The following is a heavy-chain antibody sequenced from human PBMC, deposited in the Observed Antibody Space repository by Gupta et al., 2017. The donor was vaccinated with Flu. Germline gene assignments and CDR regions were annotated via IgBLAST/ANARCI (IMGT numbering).Heavy chain of an antibody. CDR2: IIPIFGTA. CDR1: GGTFSSYA. D-gene: IGHD4-23*01. Sequence: QVQLVQSGAEVKKPGSSVKVSCKASGGTFSSYAISWVRQAPGQGLEWMGGIIPIFGTANYAQKFQGRVTITADKSTSTAYMELSSLRSEDTAVYYCARGRVWVTVVTYYFDYWGQGTLVTVSS. CDR3: ARGRVWVTVVTYYFDY. J-gene: IGHJ4*02. V-gene: IGHV1-69*06.